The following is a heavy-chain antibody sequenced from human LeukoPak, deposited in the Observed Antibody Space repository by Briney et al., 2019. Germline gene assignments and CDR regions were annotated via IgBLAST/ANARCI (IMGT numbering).Heavy chain of an antibody. V-gene: IGHV3-30*18. D-gene: IGHD1-26*01. CDR2: ISYDGGNK. Sequence: PGRSLRLSCAASGFTFTSYGMRWVRQAPGKGLEWVAVISYDGGNKYYADSVKGRFTISRDNSKNTLYLQMNSLRAEDTAVYYCAKDNVGATNYYYYGVDVWGQGTTVTVSS. J-gene: IGHJ6*02. CDR3: AKDNVGATNYYYYGVDV. CDR1: GFTFTSYG.